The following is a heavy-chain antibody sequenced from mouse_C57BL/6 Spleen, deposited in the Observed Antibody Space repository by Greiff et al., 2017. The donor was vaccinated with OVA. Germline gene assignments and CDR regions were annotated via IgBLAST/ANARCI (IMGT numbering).Heavy chain of an antibody. CDR1: GYSITSGYF. J-gene: IGHJ2*01. CDR3: ARDFCGYSYCFDY. D-gene: IGHD1-1*01. Sequence: DVQLQESGPGLVKPSQSLSLTCSVTGYSITSGYFWYWLRQPPGNKLECMGFISYDGSNNYNPSLKNRISITRDTSKNQLFLKLKSVTTEDTATYYCARDFCGYSYCFDYWGQGTTLTVSS. V-gene: IGHV3-6*01. CDR2: ISYDGSN.